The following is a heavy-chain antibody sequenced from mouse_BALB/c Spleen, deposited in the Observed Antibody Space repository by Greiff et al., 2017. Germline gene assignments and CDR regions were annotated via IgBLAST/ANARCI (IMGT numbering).Heavy chain of an antibody. CDR3: ARGGYGSIAY. Sequence: EVKLVESGPSLVKPSQTLSLTCSVTGDSITSGYWNWIRKFPGNKLEYMGYISYSGSTYYNPSLKSRISITRDTSKNQYYLQLNSVTTEDTATYYCARGGYGSIAYWGQGTLVTVSA. D-gene: IGHD1-1*01. J-gene: IGHJ3*01. V-gene: IGHV3-8*02. CDR2: ISYSGST. CDR1: GDSITSGY.